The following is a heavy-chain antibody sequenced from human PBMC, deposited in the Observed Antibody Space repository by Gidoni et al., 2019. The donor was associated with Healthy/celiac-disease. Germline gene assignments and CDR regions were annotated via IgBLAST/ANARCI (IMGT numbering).Heavy chain of an antibody. CDR1: GYSFTSYW. D-gene: IGHD2-21*02. CDR3: ARMGGGCGGDCYNDY. CDR2: IYPGDSAT. V-gene: IGHV5-51*01. J-gene: IGHJ4*02. Sequence: EVHLVQPGAEAKKPGESMKTSCKGSGYSFTSYWTGWVRQMPGKGLEWMGIIYPGDSATRYSPSFQGQVTISADKSLNTAYLQWSSLTASDSALYYCARMGGGCGGDCYNDYWGQGTLVTVSS.